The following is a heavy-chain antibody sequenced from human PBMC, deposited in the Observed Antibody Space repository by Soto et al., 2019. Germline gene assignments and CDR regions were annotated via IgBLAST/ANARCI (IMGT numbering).Heavy chain of an antibody. J-gene: IGHJ4*02. D-gene: IGHD3-22*01. CDR1: GGSISSGGYS. CDR3: ARGPTSITMIVVAFDY. CDR2: IYHSGST. V-gene: IGHV4-30-2*01. Sequence: QLQLQESGSGLVKPSQTLSLTCAVSGGSISSGGYSWSWIRQPPGKGLEWIGYIYHSGSTYYNPSLKSRVTISVDRSKNQFSLKLSSVTAADTAVYYCARGPTSITMIVVAFDYWGQGTLVTVSS.